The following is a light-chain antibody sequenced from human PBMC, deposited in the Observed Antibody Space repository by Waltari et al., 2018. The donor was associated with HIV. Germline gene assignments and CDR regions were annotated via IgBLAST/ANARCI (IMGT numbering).Light chain of an antibody. V-gene: IGLV1-44*01. CDR1: SSNIGSNT. J-gene: IGLJ2*01. Sequence: QSVLTQPPSASGTPGQRVTISCSGSSSNIGSNTINWYQQLSGTAPKLFIYSNNQRPSGVPDRFSGSKSGTSASLAISGLQSEDEADYYCAAWDDSLNGVVFGGGTKLTVL. CDR2: SNN. CDR3: AAWDDSLNGVV.